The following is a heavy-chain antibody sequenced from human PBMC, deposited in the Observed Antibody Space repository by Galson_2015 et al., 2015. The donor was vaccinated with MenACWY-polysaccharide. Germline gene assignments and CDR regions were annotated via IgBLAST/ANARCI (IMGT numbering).Heavy chain of an antibody. CDR3: ASYDFWSGYRIGY. D-gene: IGHD3-3*01. V-gene: IGHV3-30*03. J-gene: IGHJ4*02. CDR1: GFTFSSYG. Sequence: SLRISCAASGFTFSSYGMHWVRQAPGKGLEWVAVISYDGSNKYYADSVKGRFTISRDNSKNTLYLQMNSLRAEDTAVYYCASYDFWSGYRIGYWGQGTLVTVSS. CDR2: ISYDGSNK.